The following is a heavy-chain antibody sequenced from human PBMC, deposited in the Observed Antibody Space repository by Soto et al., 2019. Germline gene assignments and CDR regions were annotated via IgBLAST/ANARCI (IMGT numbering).Heavy chain of an antibody. D-gene: IGHD2-15*01. CDR3: VRKMVWRTTSGAYWYFDV. V-gene: IGHV3-23*01. J-gene: IGHJ2*01. CDR2: VSGGGDAT. CDR1: GFTFSSFA. Sequence: EVQLLESGGGLVQPGGSLRLSCAASGFTFSSFAMNWVRQAPGKGLEWVSGVSGGGDATFYADSVKGRFTISRVQSKNTLYLQMNSLRAEDTAVYYCVRKMVWRTTSGAYWYFDVWGRGTLVIVSS.